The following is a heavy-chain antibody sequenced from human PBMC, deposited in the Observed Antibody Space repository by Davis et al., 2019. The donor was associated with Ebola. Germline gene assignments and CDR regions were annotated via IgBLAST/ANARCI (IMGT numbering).Heavy chain of an antibody. V-gene: IGHV3-33*01. J-gene: IGHJ6*02. Sequence: GESLKISCAASGFTFSSYGMHWVRQAPGKGLEWVAVIWYDGSNKYYADSVKGRFTISRDNAKNSLYLEMISLRDEDTAVYYCARDPDGYCSSSRCSLYYGMDVWGQGTTVTVSS. CDR3: ARDPDGYCSSSRCSLYYGMDV. D-gene: IGHD2-2*01. CDR2: IWYDGSNK. CDR1: GFTFSSYG.